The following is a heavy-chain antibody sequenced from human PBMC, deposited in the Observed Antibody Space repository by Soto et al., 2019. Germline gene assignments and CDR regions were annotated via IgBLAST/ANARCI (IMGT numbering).Heavy chain of an antibody. CDR1: GFTFSSYA. Sequence: HPGGSLRLSCAASGFTFSSYAMSWVRQAPGKGLEWVSAISGSGGSTYYADSVKGRFTISRDNSKNTLYLQMNSLRAEDTAVYYCAKDSFAYYYDSSGYYSPFDDWGQGTLVTVSS. V-gene: IGHV3-23*01. CDR3: AKDSFAYYYDSSGYYSPFDD. J-gene: IGHJ4*02. D-gene: IGHD3-22*01. CDR2: ISGSGGST.